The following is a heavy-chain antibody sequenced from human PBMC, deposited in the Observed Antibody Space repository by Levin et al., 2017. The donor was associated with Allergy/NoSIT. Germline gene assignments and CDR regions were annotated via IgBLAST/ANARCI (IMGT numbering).Heavy chain of an antibody. Sequence: GASVKVSCKASGGTFSSYAISWVRQAPGQGLEWMGGIIPIFGTANYAQKFQGRVTITADESTSTAYMELSSLRSEDTAVYYCARGLLDRVGTQGRITGTTVWFDPWGQGTLVTVSS. J-gene: IGHJ5*02. V-gene: IGHV1-69*13. D-gene: IGHD1-7*01. CDR3: ARGLLDRVGTQGRITGTTVWFDP. CDR2: IIPIFGTA. CDR1: GGTFSSYA.